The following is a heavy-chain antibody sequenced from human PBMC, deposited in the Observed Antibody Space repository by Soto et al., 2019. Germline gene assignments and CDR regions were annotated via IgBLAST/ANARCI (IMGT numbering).Heavy chain of an antibody. CDR2: ISAYNGNT. V-gene: IGHV1-18*01. D-gene: IGHD3-22*01. Sequence: ASVKVSYKASGYTFTSYGVSWVREDTGQGLEWMGWISAYNGNTNYAQKLQGRVTMTTDTSTSTAYMELRSLRSDDTAVYYCARINVGSGYGDYWGQGTLVTVSS. CDR3: ARINVGSGYGDY. CDR1: GYTFTSYG. J-gene: IGHJ4*02.